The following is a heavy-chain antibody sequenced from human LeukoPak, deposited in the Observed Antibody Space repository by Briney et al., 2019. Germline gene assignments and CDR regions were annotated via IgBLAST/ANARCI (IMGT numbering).Heavy chain of an antibody. CDR3: AREKQLQFDY. V-gene: IGHV3-7*01. CDR2: IKQDGSEK. CDR1: GFTFSSSW. J-gene: IGHJ4*02. D-gene: IGHD5-18*01. Sequence: GGSLRLSCAASGFTFSSSWTSWVRQAPGKGLEWVANIKQDGSEKYYVDSVKGRFTISRDNAKNSLYLQMNSLRAEDTAVYYCAREKQLQFDYWGQGTLVTVSS.